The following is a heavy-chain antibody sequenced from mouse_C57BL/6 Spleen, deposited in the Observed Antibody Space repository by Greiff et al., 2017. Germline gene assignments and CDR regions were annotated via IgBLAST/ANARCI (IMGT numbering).Heavy chain of an antibody. J-gene: IGHJ3*01. CDR1: GYAFSSSW. V-gene: IGHV1-82*01. CDR3: ARGDGYYLAWFAY. D-gene: IGHD2-3*01. Sequence: QVQLQQSGPELVKPGASVKISCKASGYAFSSSWMNWVKQRPGKGLEGIGRIYPGDGDTNYNGKFKGKATLTADKSSSTAYMQLSSLTSEDSAVYFCARGDGYYLAWFAYWGQGTLVTVSA. CDR2: IYPGDGDT.